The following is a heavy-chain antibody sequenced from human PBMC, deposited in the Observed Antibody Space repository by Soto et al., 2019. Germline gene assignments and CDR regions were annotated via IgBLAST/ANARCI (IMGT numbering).Heavy chain of an antibody. CDR1: GFTFSSYA. D-gene: IGHD1-26*01. V-gene: IGHV3-23*01. CDR2: ISGSGGST. Sequence: EVQLLESGGGLVQPGGSLRLSCEASGFTFSSYAMRWVRQAPVKGLEWVSAISGSGGSTYYADSVKGRFTISRDNSKNTLYLQMNSLSAEDTAVYYCARRGSGSYFDYWGQGTLVTVSS. CDR3: ARRGSGSYFDY. J-gene: IGHJ4*02.